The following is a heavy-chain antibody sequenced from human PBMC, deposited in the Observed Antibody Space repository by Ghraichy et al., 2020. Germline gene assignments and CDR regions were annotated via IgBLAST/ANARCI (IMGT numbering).Heavy chain of an antibody. D-gene: IGHD5-18*01. CDR3: ARGYTYGLSMVNY. CDR2: SRNKANNYMT. CDR1: GFTFSDHY. V-gene: IGHV3-72*01. J-gene: IGHJ4*02. Sequence: GESLNISCAATGFTFSDHYMDWVRQAPGKGLEWVGRSRNKANNYMTEYAASLKGRFTISRDDSKNSLYLQLNSLRIEDTAIYYCARGYTYGLSMVNYWGQGTLVTVSS.